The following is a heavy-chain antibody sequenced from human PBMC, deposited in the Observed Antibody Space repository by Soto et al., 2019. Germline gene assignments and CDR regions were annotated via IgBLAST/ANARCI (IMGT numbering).Heavy chain of an antibody. CDR3: ARRGAVAGLHY. D-gene: IGHD6-19*01. Sequence: EVQLVESGGGLVQPGGSLRVSCAASGFTFSSYWMHWVRQAPGKGLVWVSRINSDGSSTSYADSVKGRFTISRDNAKNTLYLQMNILRGEETAIYYCARRGAVAGLHYWGQGTLVTVSS. J-gene: IGHJ4*02. CDR2: INSDGSST. V-gene: IGHV3-74*01. CDR1: GFTFSSYW.